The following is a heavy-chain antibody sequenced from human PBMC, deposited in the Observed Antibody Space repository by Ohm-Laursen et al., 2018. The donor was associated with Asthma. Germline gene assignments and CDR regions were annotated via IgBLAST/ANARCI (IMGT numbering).Heavy chain of an antibody. D-gene: IGHD4-17*01. CDR1: GGSISSGGYF. Sequence: TLSLTCTVSGGSISSGGYFYSWIRQHPGKGLEWIGYIYYSGNTYYSPSLRSRLTISLDTSKNQFSLQLRSVTAADTAVYYCTRDVGYGDDTFDYWGQGTLVTVSS. J-gene: IGHJ4*02. V-gene: IGHV4-31*03. CDR3: TRDVGYGDDTFDY. CDR2: IYYSGNT.